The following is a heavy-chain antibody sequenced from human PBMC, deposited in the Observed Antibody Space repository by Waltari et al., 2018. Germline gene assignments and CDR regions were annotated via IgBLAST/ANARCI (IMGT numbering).Heavy chain of an antibody. CDR3: AKDGRRGAAAGHFDY. D-gene: IGHD6-13*01. J-gene: IGHJ4*02. Sequence: QVQLVESGGGVVQPGRSLRLSCAASGFTFSSYGMPWVRQAPGKGLEWVAVIWYDGSNKYYADSVKGRFTISRDNSKNTLYLQMNSLRAEDTAVYYCAKDGRRGAAAGHFDYWGQGTLVTVSS. V-gene: IGHV3-33*06. CDR1: GFTFSSYG. CDR2: IWYDGSNK.